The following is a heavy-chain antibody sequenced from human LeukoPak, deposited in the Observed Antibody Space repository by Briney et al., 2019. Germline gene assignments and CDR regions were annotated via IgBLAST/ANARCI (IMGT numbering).Heavy chain of an antibody. V-gene: IGHV3-30*02. D-gene: IGHD3-22*01. Sequence: PGGSLRLSCAASGFTFSTYAMHWVRQAPGKGLEWVAFIRSDGSKKYYADSVKGRFTISRDNSKNTLYVQMNSLRPEDTAVYYCAKGSKVMGFITKYHYMDVWGKGTTVTISS. CDR1: GFTFSTYA. CDR2: IRSDGSKK. CDR3: AKGSKVMGFITKYHYMDV. J-gene: IGHJ6*03.